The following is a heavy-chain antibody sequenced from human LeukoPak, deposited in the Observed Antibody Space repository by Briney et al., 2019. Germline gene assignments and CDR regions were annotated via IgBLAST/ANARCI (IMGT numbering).Heavy chain of an antibody. Sequence: GGSLRLSWAGSGFIVSSNYMSWVRQAAGKGLEWVANVQHIGGETYYVDSVKGRFTISRDNAKNSVYLQMNSLGADDTAVYYCATYSILNAREFRYWGQGTLVTVTS. CDR2: VQHIGGET. CDR3: ATYSILNAREFRY. J-gene: IGHJ1*01. D-gene: IGHD4-11*01. V-gene: IGHV3-7*01. CDR1: GFIVSSNY.